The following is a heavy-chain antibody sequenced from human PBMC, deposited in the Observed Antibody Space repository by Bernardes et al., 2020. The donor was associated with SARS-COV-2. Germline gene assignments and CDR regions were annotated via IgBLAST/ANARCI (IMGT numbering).Heavy chain of an antibody. CDR1: GLSFSGYS. D-gene: IGHD1-1*01. CDR2: ISSNSRII. Sequence: GGSLRLSCAASGLSFSGYSMNWVRQAPGKGLEWVSYISSNSRIISYADSVKGRFTISRDNAKNSLYLQMNSLRAEDTAMYYCAREISWPGHYDSWGQGTLVTVSS. J-gene: IGHJ4*02. CDR3: AREISWPGHYDS. V-gene: IGHV3-48*01.